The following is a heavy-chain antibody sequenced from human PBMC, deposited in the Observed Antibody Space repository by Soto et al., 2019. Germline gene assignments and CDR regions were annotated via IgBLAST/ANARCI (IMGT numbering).Heavy chain of an antibody. J-gene: IGHJ4*02. V-gene: IGHV3-33*01. CDR2: IWYDGSNK. CDR3: ARDSGDYVESFDY. CDR1: GFTFSSYG. D-gene: IGHD4-17*01. Sequence: QVQLVESGGGVVQPGRSLRLSCAASGFTFSSYGMHWVRQAPGKGLEWVAVIWYDGSNKYYADSVKGRFTISRDNSKNTLYLQMNRLRAEDTAVYYCARDSGDYVESFDYWGQGTLVTVSS.